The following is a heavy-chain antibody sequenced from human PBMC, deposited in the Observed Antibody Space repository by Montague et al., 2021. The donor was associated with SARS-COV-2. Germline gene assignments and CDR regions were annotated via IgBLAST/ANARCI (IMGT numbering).Heavy chain of an antibody. CDR3: ARESGSGSYLVY. V-gene: IGHV4-39*01. D-gene: IGHD3-10*01. J-gene: IGHJ4*02. Sequence: SETLSLTCTVSGGSISSSSYYWGWIRQPPGKGLEWIGSIYYSGSTYYNPSLKSRVTISVDTSKNQFSLKLSSVTAADTAVYYGARESGSGSYLVYWGQGTLVTVSS. CDR1: GGSISSSSYY. CDR2: IYYSGST.